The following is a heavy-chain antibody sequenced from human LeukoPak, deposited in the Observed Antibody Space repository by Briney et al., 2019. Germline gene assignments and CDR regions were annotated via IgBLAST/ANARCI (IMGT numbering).Heavy chain of an antibody. Sequence: GESLKISCEGSGYSFSTYWIAWVRQMPGKGLEWMGSIYPRDSEIRYSPSFQGHVTISADNSISTAYLQWSSLKASDTAMYYCARPAYSSSLSSHFDPGGQGTLVTVSS. J-gene: IGHJ5*02. V-gene: IGHV5-51*01. CDR3: ARPAYSSSLSSHFDP. CDR2: IYPRDSEI. D-gene: IGHD6-13*01. CDR1: GYSFSTYW.